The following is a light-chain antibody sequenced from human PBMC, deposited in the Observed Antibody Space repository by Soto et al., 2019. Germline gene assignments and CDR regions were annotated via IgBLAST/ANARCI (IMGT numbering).Light chain of an antibody. V-gene: IGKV1-5*03. CDR2: KAS. CDR3: QHYNSYSEA. Sequence: DIQMTPSPSTLSGSVGDRVTITCRASQTISSWLAWYQPKPGKAPKLXIYKASTLNSGVPSRFGGSGAGTEFTRTISSLQPDDFATDYCQHYNSYSEAFGQGTKVDI. J-gene: IGKJ1*01. CDR1: QTISSW.